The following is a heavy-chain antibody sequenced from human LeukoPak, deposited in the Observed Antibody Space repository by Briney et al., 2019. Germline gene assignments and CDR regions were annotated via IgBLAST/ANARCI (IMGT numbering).Heavy chain of an antibody. Sequence: GGSLRLSCVASGFTFTSYWMSWVRQAPGKGLKWLANIKQGGREKYYVAHVKGRFTISRDNAKNSLYLQMNSLSAVDTAVYYCAGEDIVGAIYYFDNWGQGTLVTVSS. CDR2: IKQGGREK. CDR3: AGEDIVGAIYYFDN. V-gene: IGHV3-7*03. D-gene: IGHD1-26*01. J-gene: IGHJ4*02. CDR1: GFTFTSYW.